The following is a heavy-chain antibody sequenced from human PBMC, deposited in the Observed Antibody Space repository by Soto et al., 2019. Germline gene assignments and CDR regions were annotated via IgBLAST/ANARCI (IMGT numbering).Heavy chain of an antibody. V-gene: IGHV4-38-2*01. CDR1: GSSIGSSYY. D-gene: IGHD3-10*01. J-gene: IGHJ5*02. Sequence: SETLSLTCAVSGSSIGSSYYWGWIRQPPGKGLEWIGTIHHGGSSFYNPSLKSRVTMSVDTSKNQFSLKLRSVTAEDTAVYYCGKRNGSGQRGYWFDPWGQGTLVTVSS. CDR2: IHHGGSS. CDR3: GKRNGSGQRGYWFDP.